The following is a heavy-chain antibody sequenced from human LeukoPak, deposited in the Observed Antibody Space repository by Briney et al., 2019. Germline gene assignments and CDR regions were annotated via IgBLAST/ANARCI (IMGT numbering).Heavy chain of an antibody. CDR1: GFTFSSYS. CDR2: ISSSSSYI. V-gene: IGHV3-21*01. Sequence: PGGSLRLSCAASGFTFSSYSMNWVRQAPGKGLEWVSSISSSSSYIYYADSVKGRFTISRDNAKNSLYLQMNSLRAEDTAVYYCARALPWFGEIDYWGQGTLVTVSS. D-gene: IGHD3-10*01. J-gene: IGHJ4*02. CDR3: ARALPWFGEIDY.